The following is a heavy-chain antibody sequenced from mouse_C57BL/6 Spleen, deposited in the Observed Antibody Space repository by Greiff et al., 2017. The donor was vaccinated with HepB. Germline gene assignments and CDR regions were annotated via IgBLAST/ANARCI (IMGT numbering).Heavy chain of an antibody. J-gene: IGHJ4*01. CDR1: GFTFSSYG. V-gene: IGHV5-6*01. CDR2: ISSGGSYT. D-gene: IGHD2-5*01. Sequence: EVKLMESGGDLVKPGGSLKLSCAASGFTFSSYGMSWVRQTPDKRLEWVATISSGGSYTYYPDSVKGRFTISRDNAKNTLYLQMSSLKSEDTAMYYCARHYYSNDESYAMDYWGQGTSVTVSS. CDR3: ARHYYSNDESYAMDY.